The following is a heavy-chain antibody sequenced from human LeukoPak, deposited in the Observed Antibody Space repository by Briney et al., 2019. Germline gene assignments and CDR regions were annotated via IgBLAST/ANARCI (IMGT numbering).Heavy chain of an antibody. CDR3: AKEVGYGMDV. CDR1: GFTFNSYG. J-gene: IGHJ6*02. D-gene: IGHD1-26*01. CDR2: ILYDGSNK. V-gene: IGHV3-30*18. Sequence: GRSLRLSCAASGFTFNSYGFHWVRQAPGKGLVWVAVILYDGSNKYYADSVKGRFTISRDNSKNTLYLQMNTLRAEDTAVYYCAKEVGYGMDVWGQGTTVTVSS.